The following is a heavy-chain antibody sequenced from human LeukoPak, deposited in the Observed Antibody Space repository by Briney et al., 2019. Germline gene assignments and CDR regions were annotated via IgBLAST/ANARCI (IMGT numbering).Heavy chain of an antibody. CDR2: ISAYNGNT. D-gene: IGHD3-22*01. J-gene: IGHJ4*02. CDR3: ARVLKDSSGSYFLYYFDY. V-gene: IGHV1-18*01. CDR1: GYTFTSYG. Sequence: VASVKVSCKASGYTFTSYGISWVRQAPGQGLEWMGWISAYNGNTNYAQKLQGRVTMTTDTSTSTAYMELRSLRSDDTAVYYCARVLKDSSGSYFLYYFDYWGQGTLVTVSS.